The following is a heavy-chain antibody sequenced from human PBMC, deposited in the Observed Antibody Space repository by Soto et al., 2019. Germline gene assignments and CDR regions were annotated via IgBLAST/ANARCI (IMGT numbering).Heavy chain of an antibody. Sequence: QVQLVESGGGVVQPGRSLRLSCAASGFTFSSYAMRWVRQAPGKGLEWVAVISYDGSNKYYADSVKGRFTISRDNSKNTLYLQMNSLRAEDTAVYYCARELGDCSSTSCHQNPSYYGMDVWGQGTTVTVSS. D-gene: IGHD2-2*01. CDR2: ISYDGSNK. CDR1: GFTFSSYA. J-gene: IGHJ6*02. V-gene: IGHV3-30-3*01. CDR3: ARELGDCSSTSCHQNPSYYGMDV.